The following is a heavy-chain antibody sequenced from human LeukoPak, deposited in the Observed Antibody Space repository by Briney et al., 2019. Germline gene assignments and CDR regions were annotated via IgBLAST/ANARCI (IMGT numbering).Heavy chain of an antibody. CDR1: GGSFSGYY. V-gene: IGHV4-59*10. J-gene: IGHJ4*02. D-gene: IGHD2-15*01. CDR3: ARVGGYCCGGSWYRRSFDY. Sequence: SETLSLTCAVSGGSFSGYYWSWIRQPPGKGLEWIGHIYTSGSTNYNPSLKSRVTMSVDTSKNQFSLKLSSVTAADTAVYYCARVGGYCCGGSWYRRSFDYWGQGTRVTVSS. CDR2: IYTSGST.